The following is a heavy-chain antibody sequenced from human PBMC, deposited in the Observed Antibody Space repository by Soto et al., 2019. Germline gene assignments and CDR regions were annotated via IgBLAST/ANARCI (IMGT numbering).Heavy chain of an antibody. V-gene: IGHV4-34*01. CDR3: ARGRGVSAHYYYYGMDV. J-gene: IGHJ6*02. CDR1: GGSFSGYY. CDR2: INHSGST. Sequence: SETLSLTCAVYGGSFSGYYWSWIRQPPGKGLEWIGEINHSGSTNYNPSLKSRVTISVDTSKNQFSLKLSSVTAADTAVYYCARGRGVSAHYYYYGMDVWGQLPTVTLSS. D-gene: IGHD2-8*01.